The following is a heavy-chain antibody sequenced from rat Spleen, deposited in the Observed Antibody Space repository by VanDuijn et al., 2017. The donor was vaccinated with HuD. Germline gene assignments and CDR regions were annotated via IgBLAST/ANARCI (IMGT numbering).Heavy chain of an antibody. D-gene: IGHD1-9*01. CDR2: ISTTGGST. CDR1: GFTFSDYG. CDR3: ARPAGYGYNLNWFGY. J-gene: IGHJ3*01. V-gene: IGHV5-29*01. Sequence: EVQLVESGGGLVQPGRSLKLSCAASGFTFSDYGVAWVRQAPTTGLEWVASISTTGGSTYYRDSVKGRFTVSRDNAKSTLYLQMDSLRSEDTATYYCARPAGYGYNLNWFGYWGQGTLVTVSS.